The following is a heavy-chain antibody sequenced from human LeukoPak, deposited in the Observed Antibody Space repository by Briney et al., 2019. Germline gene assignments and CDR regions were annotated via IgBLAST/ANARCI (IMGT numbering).Heavy chain of an antibody. CDR1: GFTFSSYG. D-gene: IGHD7-27*01. CDR2: IGSTGTTL. J-gene: IGHJ4*02. Sequence: GGSLRLSCAPSGFTFSSYGMNWVRQAPGKGLEWVSYIGSTGTTLYYTDSVKGRFTISRDNAKNSLYLLMNSLRAEDTAVYYCARGRSGDSWGQGTLVIVSS. CDR3: ARGRSGDS. V-gene: IGHV3-48*04.